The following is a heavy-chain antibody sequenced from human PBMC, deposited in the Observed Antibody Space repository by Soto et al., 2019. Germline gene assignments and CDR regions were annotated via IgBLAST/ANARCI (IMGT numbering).Heavy chain of an antibody. D-gene: IGHD1-1*01. V-gene: IGHV3-7*01. CDR1: GFRFSGDW. CDR3: ASSGPSGYAHHPSDC. Sequence: EGQLVESGGGLVQPGGALRLSCAASGFRFSGDWMSWARQFPGQRLEWVANINQGGSAKYYVDSVKGRFTISRDNAKNAMYLQMDSLRVEDTAVYYCASSGPSGYAHHPSDCWGQGTRGTVSS. J-gene: IGHJ4*02. CDR2: INQGGSAK.